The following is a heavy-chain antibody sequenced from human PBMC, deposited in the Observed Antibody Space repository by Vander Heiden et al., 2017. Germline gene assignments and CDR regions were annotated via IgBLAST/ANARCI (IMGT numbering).Heavy chain of an antibody. V-gene: IGHV4-61*01. CDR1: GGSVSSGSYY. CDR2: IYYSANT. Sequence: QVQLQESGPGLVKPSETLSLTCTVSGGSVSSGSYYWSWIRQPPGKGLEWIGHIYYSANTKYNPSLKSRVTISVDTSKNEFSLKLSSVTAADTAVYYCARGGYDHVWGHYRPFDYWGQGTLVTVSS. D-gene: IGHD3-16*02. CDR3: ARGGYDHVWGHYRPFDY. J-gene: IGHJ4*02.